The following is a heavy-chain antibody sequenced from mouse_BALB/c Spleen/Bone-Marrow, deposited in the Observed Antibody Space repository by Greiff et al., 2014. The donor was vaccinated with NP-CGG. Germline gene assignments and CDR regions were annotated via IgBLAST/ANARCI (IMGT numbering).Heavy chain of an antibody. J-gene: IGHJ4*01. V-gene: IGHV1-37*01. CDR2: VNPYNGGT. CDR1: GYSFTGYY. Sequence: EVQLQQSGPDLVKPGASVKISCKASGYSFTGYYMHWVKQSHGKSLEWIGRVNPYNGGTSYNQKFKDKAILTVDKSSSTAYMEXXXXXXXXXAXYYCARPIYDGYSAAMDYWGQGTSVTVSS. CDR3: ARPIYDGYSAAMDY. D-gene: IGHD2-3*01.